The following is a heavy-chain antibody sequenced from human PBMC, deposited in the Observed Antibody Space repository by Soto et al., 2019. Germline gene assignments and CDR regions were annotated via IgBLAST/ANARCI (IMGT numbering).Heavy chain of an antibody. Sequence: EVQLLESGGGVVQPGGSLRLSFAASGFTFSSYAMSWVRQAPGKGLKWVSAISGSGCSTYYVDSVKGRFTISRHKSKNTLYVQTDILRDEDTAVYYCAKDPRYYYGMDVWGQGNTVTVSS. CDR2: ISGSGCST. CDR3: AKDPRYYYGMDV. V-gene: IGHV3-23*01. J-gene: IGHJ6*02. CDR1: GFTFSSYA.